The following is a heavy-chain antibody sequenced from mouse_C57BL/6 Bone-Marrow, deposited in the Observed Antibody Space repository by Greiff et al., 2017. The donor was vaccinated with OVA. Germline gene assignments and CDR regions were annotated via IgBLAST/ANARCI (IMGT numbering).Heavy chain of an antibody. CDR3: ARPYYDYDVWFAY. CDR2: ISGGGGNT. J-gene: IGHJ3*01. Sequence: EVKLVESGGGLVKPGGSLKLSCAASGFTFSSYTMSWVRQTPEKRLEWVATISGGGGNTYYPDSVKGRFTISRDNAKNTLYLLLSSQRYEDTALYDCARPYYDYDVWFAYWGQGTLVTVSA. V-gene: IGHV5-9*01. D-gene: IGHD2-4*01. CDR1: GFTFSSYT.